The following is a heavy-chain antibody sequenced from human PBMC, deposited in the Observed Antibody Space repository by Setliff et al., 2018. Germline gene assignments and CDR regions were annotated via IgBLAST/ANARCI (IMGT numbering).Heavy chain of an antibody. CDR1: GYRFTAYW. CDR2: VFSGDSDT. D-gene: IGHD6-25*01. CDR3: ARLGAPASHDAFDI. V-gene: IGHV5-51*01. Sequence: GESLTISCKGSGYRFTAYWIGWVRQMPGKGLEWMGIVFSGDSDTRYSPSFQGQVTMSADKSINTAYLQWSSLKASDTAMYYCARLGAPASHDAFDIWGQGTMVTVSS. J-gene: IGHJ3*02.